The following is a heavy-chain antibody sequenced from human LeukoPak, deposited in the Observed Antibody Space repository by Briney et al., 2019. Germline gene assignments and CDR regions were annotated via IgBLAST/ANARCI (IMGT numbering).Heavy chain of an antibody. CDR1: GFTFSGYG. Sequence: PGRSLRLSCAASGFTFSGYGMHWVRQAPGKGLEWVADIWPDGSNKYYADSVKGRFTISRDNSKNTLDLQMNSLRAEDTAVYYCAKDATGPFDYWGQGTLGTVSS. J-gene: IGHJ4*02. CDR2: IWPDGSNK. CDR3: AKDATGPFDY. V-gene: IGHV3-33*06. D-gene: IGHD1-1*01.